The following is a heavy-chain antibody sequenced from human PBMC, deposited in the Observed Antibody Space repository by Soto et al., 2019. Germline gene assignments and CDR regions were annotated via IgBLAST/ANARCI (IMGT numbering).Heavy chain of an antibody. D-gene: IGHD3-3*01. Sequence: GGSLRLSCAASGFTFSSYAMSWVRQAPGKGLEWVSAISGSGGSTYYADSVKGRFTISRDNSKNTRYLQMNSLRAEDTAVYYCAKDPGFLEWDEYYYYGMDVWGQGTTVTVSS. J-gene: IGHJ6*02. CDR2: ISGSGGST. V-gene: IGHV3-23*01. CDR3: AKDPGFLEWDEYYYYGMDV. CDR1: GFTFSSYA.